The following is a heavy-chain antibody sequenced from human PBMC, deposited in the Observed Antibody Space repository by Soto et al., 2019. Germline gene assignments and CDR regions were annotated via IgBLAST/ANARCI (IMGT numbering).Heavy chain of an antibody. V-gene: IGHV3-30-3*01. Sequence: PGGSLRLACAASGFTFSSYAMHWVRQAPGKGLEWVAVISYDGSNKYYADSVKGRFTISRDNSKNTLYLQMNSLRAEDTAVYYCARDSSRVVVAATTYYYYYYGMDVWGQGTTVTVSS. D-gene: IGHD2-15*01. J-gene: IGHJ6*02. CDR1: GFTFSSYA. CDR2: ISYDGSNK. CDR3: ARDSSRVVVAATTYYYYYYGMDV.